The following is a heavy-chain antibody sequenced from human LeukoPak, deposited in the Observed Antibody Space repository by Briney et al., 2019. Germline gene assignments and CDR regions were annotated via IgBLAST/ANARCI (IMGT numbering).Heavy chain of an antibody. Sequence: GGSLRLSCAASGFTFSSTSMSWVRQAPGKGLEWVAVTVGGGDGTYYADSVKGRFTISRDTSKNMVYLQMNSLRAEETAVYYCARDLGGYGYYGMDVWGQGTTVTVSS. D-gene: IGHD3-22*01. V-gene: IGHV3-23*01. CDR2: TVGGGDGT. CDR3: ARDLGGYGYYGMDV. J-gene: IGHJ6*02. CDR1: GFTFSSTS.